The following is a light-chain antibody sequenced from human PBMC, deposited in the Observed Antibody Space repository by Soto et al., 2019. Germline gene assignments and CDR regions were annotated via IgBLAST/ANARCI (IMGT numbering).Light chain of an antibody. CDR1: QSVDKH. Sequence: EIVLTQSPSTLSVSPGERATLSCRASQSVDKHLHWYQQRPGQAPRLLIFGAFNRATGIPARFSGSGSGTDFTLTISSLEPEDSAVYYCQQRNVWPPVTFGQGTRLEIK. J-gene: IGKJ5*01. CDR3: QQRNVWPPVT. CDR2: GAF. V-gene: IGKV3-11*01.